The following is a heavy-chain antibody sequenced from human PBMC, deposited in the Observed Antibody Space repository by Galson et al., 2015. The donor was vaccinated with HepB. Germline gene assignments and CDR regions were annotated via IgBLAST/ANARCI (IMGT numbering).Heavy chain of an antibody. CDR2: ISAYNGKT. V-gene: IGHV1-18*01. J-gene: IGHJ4*02. Sequence: SVKVSCKASGYTFTNYGISWVRQAPGQGLEWMGWISAYNGKTEYAQRLQDRVTMTTDTSTNTVYMELRSLRSDDTAVYYCARDESVAVAGDLNYWGQGTLVTVSS. CDR1: GYTFTNYG. CDR3: ARDESVAVAGDLNY. D-gene: IGHD6-19*01.